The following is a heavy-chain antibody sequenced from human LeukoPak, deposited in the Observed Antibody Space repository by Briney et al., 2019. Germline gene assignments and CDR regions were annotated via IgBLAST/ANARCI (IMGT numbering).Heavy chain of an antibody. CDR1: GFTFSSYW. CDR2: IKQDGSEK. V-gene: IGHV3-7*03. Sequence: GGSLRLSCAASGFTFSSYWVSWVRQAPGKGLEWVANIKQDGSEKYYVDSVKGRFTISRDNAKNSLYLQMNSLRAEDTAVYYCARDASYYDILTGYYNWFDPWGQGTLVTVSS. CDR3: ARDASYYDILTGYYNWFDP. J-gene: IGHJ5*02. D-gene: IGHD3-9*01.